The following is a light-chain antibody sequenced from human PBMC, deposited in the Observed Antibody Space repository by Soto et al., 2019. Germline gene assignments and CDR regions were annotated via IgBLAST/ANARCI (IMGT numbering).Light chain of an antibody. CDR3: QQLYTLPFT. CDR2: EAS. J-gene: IGKJ5*01. Sequence: IQLTQSQYLLSASIGERVTLTCLASHDISTFLAWYQQKPGKAPKLLIYEASTLQSGVPSRFSGSGSGTEFTLTISGLLPEDFAAYHCQQLYTLPFTFGQGTRLEIK. CDR1: HDISTF. V-gene: IGKV1-9*01.